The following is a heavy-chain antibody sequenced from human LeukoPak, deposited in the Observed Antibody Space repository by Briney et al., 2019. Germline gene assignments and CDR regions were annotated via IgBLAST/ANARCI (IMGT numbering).Heavy chain of an antibody. V-gene: IGHV1-8*01. J-gene: IGHJ5*02. CDR2: MNPNSGNT. CDR1: GYTFTSYD. Sequence: ASVKVSCKASGYTFTSYDINWVRQATGQGLEWMGWMNPNSGNTGYAQKFQGRVTMTRNTSISTAYMELSSLRSEDTAVYYCASSPSYCSSTSCKSLNWFDPWGQGTLVTVSS. D-gene: IGHD2-2*01. CDR3: ASSPSYCSSTSCKSLNWFDP.